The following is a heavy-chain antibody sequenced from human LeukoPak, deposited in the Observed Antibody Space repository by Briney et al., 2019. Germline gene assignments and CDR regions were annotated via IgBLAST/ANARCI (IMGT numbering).Heavy chain of an antibody. Sequence: SETLSLTCTVSGDSISSFYWSWVRQPAGKGLEWIGRIYISGSTNFNPSLKSRVTMSVDTSKNQFSLKLSSVTAADTAVYYCARGGQVGWSKGNWFDPWGQGTLVTVSS. D-gene: IGHD6-19*01. CDR2: IYISGST. CDR1: GDSISSFY. V-gene: IGHV4-4*07. J-gene: IGHJ5*02. CDR3: ARGGQVGWSKGNWFDP.